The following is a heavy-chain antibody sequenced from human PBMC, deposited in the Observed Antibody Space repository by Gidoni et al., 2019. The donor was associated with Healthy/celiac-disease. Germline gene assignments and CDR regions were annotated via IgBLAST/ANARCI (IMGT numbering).Heavy chain of an antibody. J-gene: IGHJ4*02. D-gene: IGHD6-19*01. CDR2: INAGNGNT. CDR3: ASGYSSGWFTLD. CDR1: GYTFTSYA. Sequence: QVQLVQSGAEAKKPGASVWVSCQASGYTFTSYAMHWVRQAPGQRLEWMGWINAGNGNTKYSQKFQGRVTITRDTAASTAYMELSSLRSEDTAVYYCASGYSSGWFTLDWGQGTLVTVSS. V-gene: IGHV1-3*01.